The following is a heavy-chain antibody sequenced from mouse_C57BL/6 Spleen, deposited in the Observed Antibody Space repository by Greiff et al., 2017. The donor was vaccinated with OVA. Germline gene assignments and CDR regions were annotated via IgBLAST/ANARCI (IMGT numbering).Heavy chain of an antibody. CDR2: ISSGSSTI. CDR3: ATEDYYAMDY. CDR1: GFTFSDYG. J-gene: IGHJ4*01. Sequence: EVMLVESGGGLVKPGGSLKLSCAASGFTFSDYGMHWVRQAPEKGLEWVAYISSGSSTIYYADTLKGRFNISRDNAKNTLFLQMTSLRSEDTAMYYCATEDYYAMDYWGQGTSVTVSS. V-gene: IGHV5-17*01.